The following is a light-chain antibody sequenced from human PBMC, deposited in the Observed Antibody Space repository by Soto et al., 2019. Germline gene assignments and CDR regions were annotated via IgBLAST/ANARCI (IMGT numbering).Light chain of an antibody. V-gene: IGLV2-23*01. CDR3: CSYSGSYTWV. Sequence: QSALTQPASVSGSPGQSITISCTGTSSDIGNYNLVSWYQQHPGKAPKLMIHEDSKRPSGVSNRFSGSKSGNTASLTISGLRTEVEADYYYCSYSGSYTWVFGGGTKVTVL. CDR2: EDS. CDR1: SSDIGNYNL. J-gene: IGLJ3*02.